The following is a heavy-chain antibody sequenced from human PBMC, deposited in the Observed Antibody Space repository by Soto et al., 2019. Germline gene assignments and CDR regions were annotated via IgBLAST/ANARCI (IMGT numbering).Heavy chain of an antibody. CDR3: ARDSPLWGEQQLVGFYYYGMDV. Sequence: GSLRLSCAASGFTVSSNYMSWVRQAPGKGLEWVSVIYSGGSTYYADSVKGRFTISRDNSKNTLYLQMNSLRAEDTAVYYCARDSPLWGEQQLVGFYYYGMDVWGQGTTVTVSS. CDR2: IYSGGST. CDR1: GFTVSSNY. J-gene: IGHJ6*02. D-gene: IGHD6-13*01. V-gene: IGHV3-53*01.